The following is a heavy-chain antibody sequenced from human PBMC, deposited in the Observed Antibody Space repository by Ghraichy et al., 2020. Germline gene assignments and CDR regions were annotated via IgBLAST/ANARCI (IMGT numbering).Heavy chain of an antibody. J-gene: IGHJ6*02. V-gene: IGHV3-23*01. Sequence: LSLTCAASGFTFSNYAMNWVRQAPGKGLEWVSGIIGDGGTTFHADSVRGRFTISRDNSKNTLYLQMNSLRVEDTAVYYCAKGYAMDVWGQGTTVTVSS. CDR2: IIGDGGTT. CDR1: GFTFSNYA. D-gene: IGHD2-15*01. CDR3: AKGYAMDV.